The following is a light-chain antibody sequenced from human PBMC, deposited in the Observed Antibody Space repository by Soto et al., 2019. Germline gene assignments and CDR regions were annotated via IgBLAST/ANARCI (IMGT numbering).Light chain of an antibody. CDR1: QSVSSSY. V-gene: IGKV3-20*01. J-gene: IGKJ4*01. CDR3: QHYANWPLT. Sequence: EIVLTQSPGTLSLSPVERATLSCMASQSVSSSYLAWYQQKPGQTPRLLIYGASTRAAGVPARFSGSGSGTDFTLTINSLQSEDFAIYYCQHYANWPLTFGGGTKVDIK. CDR2: GAS.